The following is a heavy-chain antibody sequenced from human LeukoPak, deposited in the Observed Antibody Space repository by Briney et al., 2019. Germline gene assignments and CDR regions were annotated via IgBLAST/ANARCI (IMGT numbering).Heavy chain of an antibody. CDR1: GGTFSSYA. CDR3: ASSSSWYGPNWFDP. V-gene: IGHV1-69*04. CDR2: IIPILGIA. J-gene: IGHJ5*02. Sequence: SVKVSCKASGGTFSSYAISRVRQAPGQGLEWMGRIIPILGIANYAQKFQGRVTITADKSTSTAYMELSSLRSEDTAVYYCASSSSWYGPNWFDPWGQGTLVTVSS. D-gene: IGHD6-13*01.